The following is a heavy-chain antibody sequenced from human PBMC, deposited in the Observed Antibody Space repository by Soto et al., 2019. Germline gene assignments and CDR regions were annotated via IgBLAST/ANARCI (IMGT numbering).Heavy chain of an antibody. CDR1: GFTFSSYW. V-gene: IGHV3-7*03. D-gene: IGHD3-9*01. J-gene: IGHJ2*01. CDR2: IKQDGSEK. Sequence: GESLKISCAASGFTFSSYWMSWVRQAPGKGLEWVANIKQDGSEKYYVDSVKGRFTISRDNAKNSLYLQMNSLRAEDTAVYYCARDHYDILTGYPNWYFDLWGRGTLVTVSS. CDR3: ARDHYDILTGYPNWYFDL.